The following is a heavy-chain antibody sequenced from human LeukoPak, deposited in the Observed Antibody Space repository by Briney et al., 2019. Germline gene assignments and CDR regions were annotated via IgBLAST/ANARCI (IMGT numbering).Heavy chain of an antibody. Sequence: GGSLRLSCAASGFTISSSEMNWVRQASGKGLEWVGRIRSKASSYATAYAASVKGRFTISRDDSKNTAYLQMNSLKTEDTAVYYCTRRESSGAFDIWGQGTMVTVSS. CDR1: GFTISSSE. V-gene: IGHV3-73*01. CDR2: IRSKASSYAT. J-gene: IGHJ3*02. CDR3: TRRESSGAFDI. D-gene: IGHD1-26*01.